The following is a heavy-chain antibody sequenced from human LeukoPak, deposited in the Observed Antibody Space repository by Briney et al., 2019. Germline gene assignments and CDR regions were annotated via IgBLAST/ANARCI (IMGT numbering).Heavy chain of an antibody. J-gene: IGHJ3*02. Sequence: GGSLRLSCAASGFTFSSYAMSWVRQAPGKGLEWVSAISGSGGSTYSADSVKGRFTISRDNSKNTLDLQMNSLRAEDTAVYYCARDSWVVTWGAFDIWGQGTMVTVSS. CDR1: GFTFSSYA. V-gene: IGHV3-23*01. CDR2: ISGSGGST. CDR3: ARDSWVVTWGAFDI. D-gene: IGHD4-23*01.